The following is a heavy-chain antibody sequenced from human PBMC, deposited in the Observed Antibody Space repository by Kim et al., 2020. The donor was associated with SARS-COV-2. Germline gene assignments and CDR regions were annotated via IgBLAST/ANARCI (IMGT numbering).Heavy chain of an antibody. CDR3: ARRSRGLGGFDY. J-gene: IGHJ4*02. Sequence: KYYADAVKGRFTIARDNSRNTVFLQMNGLRAEDTAVYYCARRSRGLGGFDYWGQGTLVTVSS. D-gene: IGHD3-10*01. V-gene: IGHV3-23*01. CDR2: K.